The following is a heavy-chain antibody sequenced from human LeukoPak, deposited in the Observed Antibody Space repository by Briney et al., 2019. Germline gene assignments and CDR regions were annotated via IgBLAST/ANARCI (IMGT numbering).Heavy chain of an antibody. V-gene: IGHV1-2*02. Sequence: ASVKVSCKTSGYSFTDYFMHWVRQAPGQGLECMGWMNPRSGDTNYAQKLQGRVTMTTDTSTSTAYMELRSLRSDDTAVYYCARDYRRILDMDVWGQGTTVTVSS. J-gene: IGHJ6*02. CDR2: MNPRSGDT. D-gene: IGHD3-16*02. CDR3: ARDYRRILDMDV. CDR1: GYSFTDYF.